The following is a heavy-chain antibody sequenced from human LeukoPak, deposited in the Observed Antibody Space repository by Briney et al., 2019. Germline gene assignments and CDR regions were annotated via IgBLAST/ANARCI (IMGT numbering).Heavy chain of an antibody. CDR3: TKTGARYSASSNFDS. D-gene: IGHD6-6*01. Sequence: GGSLRLSCVASGFTFSTYVMSWVRQAPGKGLEWVSAISGSGENTYYADSVKGRFTISRDNSKNTFFLQMNSLRAEDTAIYYCTKTGARYSASSNFDSWGQGAQVTVSS. CDR1: GFTFSTYV. J-gene: IGHJ4*02. CDR2: ISGSGENT. V-gene: IGHV3-23*01.